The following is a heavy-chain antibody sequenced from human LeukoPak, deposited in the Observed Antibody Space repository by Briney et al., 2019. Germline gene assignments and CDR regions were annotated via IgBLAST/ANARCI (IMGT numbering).Heavy chain of an antibody. CDR2: IYSGGST. V-gene: IGHV3-66*01. D-gene: IGHD3-22*01. CDR1: GFTVKSNY. CDR3: ASDPRPYYDSSGYVDY. Sequence: GGSLRLSCAASGFTVKSNYMSWVRQAPGKGLEWVSVIYSGGSTYYADSVKGRFTISRDNSKNTLYLQMNNLRAEDTAVYYCASDPRPYYDSSGYVDYWGQGTLVTVSS. J-gene: IGHJ4*02.